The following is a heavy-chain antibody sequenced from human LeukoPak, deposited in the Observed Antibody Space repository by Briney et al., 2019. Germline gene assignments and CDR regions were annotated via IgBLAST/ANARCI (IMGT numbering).Heavy chain of an antibody. Sequence: PGGSLRLSCAASGFSFSTYSMNWVRQAPGKGLEWISYISTSSSTIYYADSVKGRFTFSRDNAKNSLYLQMNSLRAEDTAVYYCARNQAYAFDYWGQGTLVTVSS. V-gene: IGHV3-48*01. J-gene: IGHJ4*02. CDR1: GFSFSTYS. D-gene: IGHD2-8*01. CDR3: ARNQAYAFDY. CDR2: ISTSSSTI.